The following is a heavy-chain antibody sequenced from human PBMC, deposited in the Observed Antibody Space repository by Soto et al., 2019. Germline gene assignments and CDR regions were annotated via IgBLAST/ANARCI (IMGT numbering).Heavy chain of an antibody. CDR1: GYTFTSYG. CDR2: ISAHNGNT. V-gene: IGHV1-18*01. J-gene: IGHJ4*02. D-gene: IGHD1-1*01. Sequence: QVHLVQSGAEVKKPGASVKVSCKASGYTFTSYGITWVRQATGQGLEWMGWISAHNGNTDYAQKLQGRVIVTRDTSTSTAYMELRSLRSDDTAVYYCARGRYGDYWGQGALVPVSS. CDR3: ARGRYGDY.